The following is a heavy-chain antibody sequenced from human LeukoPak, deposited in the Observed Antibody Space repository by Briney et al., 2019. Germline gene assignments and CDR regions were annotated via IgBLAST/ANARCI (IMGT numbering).Heavy chain of an antibody. J-gene: IGHJ1*01. CDR2: IGGSGGST. CDR1: GFTFSSYA. CDR3: AKDEDIVVVPAAEYFQH. Sequence: GGALRLSCAASGFTFSSYAMSWVRQAPGKGLEWVSAIGGSGGSTHYADSVKRRCTITRDNSKNTLYLQMNSLRAEDTAVYYCAKDEDIVVVPAAEYFQHWGQGTLVTVSS. D-gene: IGHD2-2*01. V-gene: IGHV3-23*01.